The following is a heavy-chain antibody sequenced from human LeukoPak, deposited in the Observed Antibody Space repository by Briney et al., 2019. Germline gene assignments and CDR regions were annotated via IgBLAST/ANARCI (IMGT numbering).Heavy chain of an antibody. Sequence: PGGSLRLSCAASGFTFSNYWMSWVRQAPGKGLEWVGNIKDDGSDKYYVDSVKGRFTISRDNAKNSLYLQMNSLRAEDTAVYYCARGVTVIGDDAFDIWGQGTMVTVSS. CDR3: ARGVTVIGDDAFDI. CDR2: IKDDGSDK. V-gene: IGHV3-7*01. CDR1: GFTFSNYW. J-gene: IGHJ3*02. D-gene: IGHD4-17*01.